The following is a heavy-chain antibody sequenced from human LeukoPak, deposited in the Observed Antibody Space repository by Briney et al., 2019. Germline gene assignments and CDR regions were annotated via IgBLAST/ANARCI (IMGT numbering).Heavy chain of an antibody. Sequence: GGSLRLSCAASGFTFSSYSMNWVRQAPGKGLEWVSSISSSSSYIYCADSVKGRFTVSRDNAKNTVYLQMNNLRVDDTAMYYCVGTIASRGSEYWGQGALVTVSS. J-gene: IGHJ4*02. D-gene: IGHD6-6*01. CDR2: ISSSSSYI. V-gene: IGHV3-21*01. CDR3: VGTIASRGSEY. CDR1: GFTFSSYS.